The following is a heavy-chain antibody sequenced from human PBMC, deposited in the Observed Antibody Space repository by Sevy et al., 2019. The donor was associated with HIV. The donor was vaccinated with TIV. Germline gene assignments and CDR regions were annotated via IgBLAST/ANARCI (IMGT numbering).Heavy chain of an antibody. CDR1: GFTFSSYA. D-gene: IGHD6-13*01. Sequence: GGSLRLSCAASGFTFSSYAMSWVRQAPGKGLEWVSAISGSGGSTYYADSLKGRFTISRDNSKKTLYLQMNSLRAEDTAVYYCAKGIAAAGRDYWGQGTLVTVSS. V-gene: IGHV3-23*01. J-gene: IGHJ4*02. CDR3: AKGIAAAGRDY. CDR2: ISGSGGST.